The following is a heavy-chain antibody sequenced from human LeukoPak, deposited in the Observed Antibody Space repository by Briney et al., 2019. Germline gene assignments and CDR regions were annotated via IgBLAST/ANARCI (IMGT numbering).Heavy chain of an antibody. CDR2: IIPIFGTA. V-gene: IGHV1-69*05. CDR3: ARSRLELQNWFDP. D-gene: IGHD1-7*01. CDR1: GGTFISYA. Sequence: SVKVSCKASGGTFISYAISRVRQAPGQGLEWMGGIIPIFGTANYAQKFQGRVTITTDESTSTAYMELSSLRSEDTAVYYCARSRLELQNWFDPWGQGTLVTVSS. J-gene: IGHJ5*02.